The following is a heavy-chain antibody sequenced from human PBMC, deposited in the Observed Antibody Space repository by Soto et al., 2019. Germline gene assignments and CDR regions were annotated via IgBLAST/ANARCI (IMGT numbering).Heavy chain of an antibody. J-gene: IGHJ4*02. Sequence: QLQLRESGSGLVKPSQTLSLTCTVSGDSISSGGYSWNWIRQPPGKGLEWIGYIYHSGGTDYNPSLKSRVTITVDSSINQFSLKLRSVTAADTAVYYCARDSRSGYYLEYWGQGTLVTVSS. CDR2: IYHSGGT. CDR1: GDSISSGGYS. V-gene: IGHV4-30-2*01. CDR3: ARDSRSGYYLEY. D-gene: IGHD3-22*01.